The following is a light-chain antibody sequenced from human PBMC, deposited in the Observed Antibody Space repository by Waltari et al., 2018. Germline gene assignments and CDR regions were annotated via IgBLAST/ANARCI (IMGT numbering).Light chain of an antibody. J-gene: IGLJ1*01. CDR1: SSDVGSYNL. CDR2: EVS. Sequence: QSALTQPASVSGSPGQSITISCTGTSSDVGSYNLVSLYQQHPGKAPKLMIFEVSKRPSGVSNRFSGSKSGNTASLTISGLQAEDEADYYCCSYAGRSTLEVFGTGTKVTVL. V-gene: IGLV2-23*02. CDR3: CSYAGRSTLEV.